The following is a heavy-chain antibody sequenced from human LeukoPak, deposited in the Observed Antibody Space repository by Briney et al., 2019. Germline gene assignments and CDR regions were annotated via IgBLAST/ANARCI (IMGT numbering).Heavy chain of an antibody. CDR1: GFTFSSYA. CDR3: ARTNYFDSGTSHHFDY. CDR2: ISSSSSYM. Sequence: GGSLRLSCAASGFTFSSYAMHWVRQAPGKGLEWVSSISSSSSYMYYGDSVKGRFTISRDNAKKSLYLQMNSLRAEDTATYYCARTNYFDSGTSHHFDYWGQGTLVTVSS. D-gene: IGHD3-10*01. J-gene: IGHJ4*02. V-gene: IGHV3-21*01.